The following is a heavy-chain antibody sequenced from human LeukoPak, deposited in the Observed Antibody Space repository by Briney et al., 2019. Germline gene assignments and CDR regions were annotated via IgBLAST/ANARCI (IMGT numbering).Heavy chain of an antibody. CDR2: IYYTGST. J-gene: IGHJ4*02. CDR3: ARGGGDIVGATYYFDY. V-gene: IGHV4-39*07. D-gene: IGHD1-26*01. Sequence: SETLSLTCTVSGGSISSNGYYWGWIRQPPGKGLEWIGSIYYTGSTFDNPSLKSRVTISVDRSKNQFSLKLSSVTAADTAVYYCARGGGDIVGATYYFDYWGQGTLVTVSS. CDR1: GGSISSNGYY.